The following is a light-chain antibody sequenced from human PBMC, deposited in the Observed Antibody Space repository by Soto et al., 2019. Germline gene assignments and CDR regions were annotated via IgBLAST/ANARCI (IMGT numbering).Light chain of an antibody. CDR1: QSISSN. Sequence: EIVMTQSPATLSVSPGERATLSCRASQSISSNFAWYQQKPGQAPRLLIYAASSRATGIPDRFSGSGSGTDLTLTISRLEPEDFAVYYCQQYGSSPLTFGGGTKV. J-gene: IGKJ4*01. V-gene: IGKV3-20*01. CDR3: QQYGSSPLT. CDR2: AAS.